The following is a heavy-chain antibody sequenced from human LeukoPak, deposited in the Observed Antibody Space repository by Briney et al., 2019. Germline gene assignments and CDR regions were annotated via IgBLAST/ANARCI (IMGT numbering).Heavy chain of an antibody. Sequence: SETLSLTCTVSGGSISSYYWSWIRQPPGKGVEYIGYIHYTGSTNYNPSLTSRVTISVDTSKNQFSLKLSSVTAADTAVYYCARGMVTTYYYCYGMDVWGQGTTVTVSS. D-gene: IGHD4-17*01. CDR3: ARGMVTTYYYCYGMDV. V-gene: IGHV4-59*12. J-gene: IGHJ6*02. CDR2: IHYTGST. CDR1: GGSISSYY.